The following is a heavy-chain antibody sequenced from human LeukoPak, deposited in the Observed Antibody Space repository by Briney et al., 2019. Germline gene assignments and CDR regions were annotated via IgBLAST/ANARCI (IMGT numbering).Heavy chain of an antibody. V-gene: IGHV4-59*01. CDR3: ARTGHRRDGYNVDY. J-gene: IGHJ4*02. Sequence: SETLSLTCTVSGGSLSGYYWGWIRQPPGKGLEWIGYIHYTGTAYYNPSLKSRVTIAVDMSENQFSLKLSSVTAADTAIYCCARTGHRRDGYNVDYWGQGTLVTVSS. D-gene: IGHD5-24*01. CDR1: GGSLSGYY. CDR2: IHYTGTA.